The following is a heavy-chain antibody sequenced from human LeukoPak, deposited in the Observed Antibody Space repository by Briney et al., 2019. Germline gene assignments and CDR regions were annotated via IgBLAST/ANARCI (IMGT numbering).Heavy chain of an antibody. Sequence: ASAKDSCKASGYTFTSYGISWVPQAPGQGPEWMGCINPNSGGTNYAQKFQGRVPMTRDTSISTAYMELSRLRSDDTAVYYCARCYDFWSGDAFDIWGQGTMVTVSS. J-gene: IGHJ3*02. CDR1: GYTFTSYG. D-gene: IGHD3-3*01. V-gene: IGHV1-2*02. CDR3: ARCYDFWSGDAFDI. CDR2: INPNSGGT.